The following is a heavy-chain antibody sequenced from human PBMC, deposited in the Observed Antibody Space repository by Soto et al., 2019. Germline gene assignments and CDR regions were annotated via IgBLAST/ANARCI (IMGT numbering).Heavy chain of an antibody. CDR2: INAGNGNT. D-gene: IGHD3-10*01. V-gene: IGHV1-3*01. J-gene: IGHJ5*02. Sequence: ASVKVSCKASGYTFTSYAMHWVRQAPGQKLEWMGWINAGNGNTKYSQKFQGRVTITRDTSASTAYMELSSLRSEDTAVYYCARDLKGITMVRGVTAYNWFDPWGQGTLVTVSS. CDR3: ARDLKGITMVRGVTAYNWFDP. CDR1: GYTFTSYA.